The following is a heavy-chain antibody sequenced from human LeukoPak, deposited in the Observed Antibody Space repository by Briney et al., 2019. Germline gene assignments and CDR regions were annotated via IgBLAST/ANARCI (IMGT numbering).Heavy chain of an antibody. J-gene: IGHJ3*01. Sequence: GGSLRLSCAASGFTFSTYAMNWVRQTPGKGLEWVSTIGGTGFTTYYVDSVRGRFTISRDSSKNTLYLQMNSLRAEDTAVYHCARRSQSGFDLWGKGTMVTVSS. V-gene: IGHV3-23*01. D-gene: IGHD3-3*01. CDR2: IGGTGFTT. CDR3: ARRSQSGFDL. CDR1: GFTFSTYA.